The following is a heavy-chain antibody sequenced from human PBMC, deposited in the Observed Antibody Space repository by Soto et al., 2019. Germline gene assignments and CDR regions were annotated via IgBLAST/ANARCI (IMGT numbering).Heavy chain of an antibody. CDR2: IYSGGST. CDR1: GFTVSNSY. V-gene: IGHV3-53*01. D-gene: IGHD2-21*01. Sequence: GGSLRLSCAASGFTVSNSYMSWVRQAPGKGLEWVSVIYSGGSTYYADSVKGRFTISRDSSKNTQYLQMNSLRAEDTAVYYCARGFQSSFGHWGQGPLVTVSS. J-gene: IGHJ4*02. CDR3: ARGFQSSFGH.